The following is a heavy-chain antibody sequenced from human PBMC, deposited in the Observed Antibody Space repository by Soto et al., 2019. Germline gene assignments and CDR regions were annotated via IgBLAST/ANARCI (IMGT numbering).Heavy chain of an antibody. CDR3: ASEYGDHLKFFDY. J-gene: IGHJ4*02. V-gene: IGHV3-30-3*01. D-gene: IGHD4-17*01. CDR1: RFTFSDYA. CDR2: ISFDGTKK. Sequence: GGSLRLSCAASRFTFSDYALHWVRQAPGKGLEWAALISFDGTKKFYADSVKGRFTISRDNAKNSVYLHTNSLRVEDTAIYYCASEYGDHLKFFDYWGPGTLVTVSS.